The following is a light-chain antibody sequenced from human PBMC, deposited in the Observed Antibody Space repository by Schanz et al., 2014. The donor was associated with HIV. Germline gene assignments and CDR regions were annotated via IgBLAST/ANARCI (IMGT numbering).Light chain of an antibody. CDR1: SSDVGSYNL. CDR3: SSFAGSNIPWV. J-gene: IGLJ3*02. CDR2: EVS. Sequence: QSVLTQPASVSGSPGQSITISCTGTSSDVGSYNLLSWYQQHPGKAPKLMIYEVSKRPSGVSNRFSGSKSGNTASLTISGLQAEDEADYYCSSFAGSNIPWVFGGGTKLTVL. V-gene: IGLV2-23*02.